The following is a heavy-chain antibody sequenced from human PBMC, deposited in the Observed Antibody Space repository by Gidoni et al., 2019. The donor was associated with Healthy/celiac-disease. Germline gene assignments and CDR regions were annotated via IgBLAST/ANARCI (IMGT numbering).Heavy chain of an antibody. CDR3: AKTANRYGGLKGDYFDY. V-gene: IGHV3-30*18. CDR1: GLPFSSYC. Sequence: QVQLVESGGGVVQPGTSLSLHCSASGLPFSSYCLHWVRQAPGKGLEWVAVISYDGSNKYYADSVKGRFTISRDNSKNTLYLQMNSLRAEDTAVYYCAKTANRYGGLKGDYFDYWGQGTLVTVSS. CDR2: ISYDGSNK. J-gene: IGHJ4*02. D-gene: IGHD3-10*01.